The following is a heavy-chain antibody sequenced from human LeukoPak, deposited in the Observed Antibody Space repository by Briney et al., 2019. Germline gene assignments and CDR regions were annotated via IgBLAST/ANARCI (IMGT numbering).Heavy chain of an antibody. Sequence: ASVKVSCKASGYTFTSYGISWVRQAPGQGLEWMGWISAYNGNTNYAQKLQGRVTMTTDTSTSTAYMELRSLRSDDTAVYYCARNPKKYYDFWSGYPFFDYWGQGTLVTVSS. D-gene: IGHD3-3*01. CDR3: ARNPKKYYDFWSGYPFFDY. J-gene: IGHJ4*02. CDR2: ISAYNGNT. V-gene: IGHV1-18*01. CDR1: GYTFTSYG.